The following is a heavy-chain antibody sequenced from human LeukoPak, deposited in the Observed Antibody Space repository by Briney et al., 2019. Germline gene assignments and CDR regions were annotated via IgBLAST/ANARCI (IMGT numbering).Heavy chain of an antibody. J-gene: IGHJ6*03. CDR1: GYTFTSYD. CDR2: MNPNSGNT. D-gene: IGHD5-18*01. CDR3: AADTEWLRGYYYYMDV. V-gene: IGHV1-8*01. Sequence: ASVKVSCKASGYTFTSYDINWVRQATGQGLEWMGWMNPNSGNTGYAQKFQGRVTMTRNTSISTAYMELSSLRSEDTAVYYCAADTEWLRGYYYYMDVWGKGTTVTVSS.